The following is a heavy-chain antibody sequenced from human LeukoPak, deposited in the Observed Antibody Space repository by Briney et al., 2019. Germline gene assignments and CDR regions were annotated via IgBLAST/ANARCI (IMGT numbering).Heavy chain of an antibody. V-gene: IGHV4-38-2*01. CDR2: IYHSGST. CDR3: ARPRSSSLVDY. Sequence: PSETLSLTCAVSGYSISRGYYWGWSRQPPGKGREWGGSIYHSGSTYYNPSRKSRATISVDPSKNQFSLKLSSVTAGDTPFYYCARPRSSSLVDYWGQGSILSVSS. CDR1: GYSISRGYY. D-gene: IGHD6-13*01. J-gene: IGHJ4*02.